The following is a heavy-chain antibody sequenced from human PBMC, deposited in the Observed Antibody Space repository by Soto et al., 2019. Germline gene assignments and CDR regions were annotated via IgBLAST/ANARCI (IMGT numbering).Heavy chain of an antibody. CDR1: SGSFRGCF. CDR2: INHSGST. CDR3: ARGTSSSWYSQGSVDT. Sequence: SEPLSLTCAGYSGSFRGCFWSWSRQPPAKGLEWIGEINHSGSTNYNPSLESRVTISVEKSKNQFSLKLSSVTAADTAVYYCARGTSSSWYSQGSVDTRGQGTPVT. D-gene: IGHD6-13*01. V-gene: IGHV4-34*01. J-gene: IGHJ5*02.